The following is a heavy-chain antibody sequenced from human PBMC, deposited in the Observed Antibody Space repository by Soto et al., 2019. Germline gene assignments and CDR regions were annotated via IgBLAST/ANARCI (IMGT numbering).Heavy chain of an antibody. CDR2: ISSNGGST. D-gene: IGHD3-22*01. CDR3: AREPEHSGCYPYYYYYGMDV. V-gene: IGHV3-64*02. CDR1: GFTFSSYA. Sequence: PGGSLRLSCSASGFTFSSYAMHWVRQAPGKGLEYVSAISSNGGSTYYADSVKGRFTISRDNSKNTLYLQMGSLRAEDMAVYYCAREPEHSGCYPYYYYYGMDVWGQGTTVTVSS. J-gene: IGHJ6*02.